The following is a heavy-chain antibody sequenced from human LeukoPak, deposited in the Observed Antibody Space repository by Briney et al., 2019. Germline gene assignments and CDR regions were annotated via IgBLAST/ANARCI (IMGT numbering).Heavy chain of an antibody. CDR2: ISAYNGNT. V-gene: IGHV1-18*01. CDR3: AREGGYSYGRIPLDY. J-gene: IGHJ4*02. D-gene: IGHD5-18*01. CDR1: GYAFTSYD. Sequence: ASVKVSCKASGYAFTSYDINWVRQATGQGLEWMGWISAYNGNTNYAQKLQGRVTMTTDTSTSTAYMELRSLRSDDTAVYYCAREGGYSYGRIPLDYWGQGTLVTVSS.